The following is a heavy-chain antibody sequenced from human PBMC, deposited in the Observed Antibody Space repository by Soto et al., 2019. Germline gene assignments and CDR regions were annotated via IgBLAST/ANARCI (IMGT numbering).Heavy chain of an antibody. J-gene: IGHJ4*02. CDR2: ISGSGGST. V-gene: IGHV3-23*01. CDR3: AARYGSGTSFDY. CDR1: GFTFSSYA. Sequence: EVQLLESGGGLVQPGGSLRLSCAASGFTFSSYAMNWVRQAPGKGLEWVSAISGSGGSTYYADSVKGRFTISRDNSKNTLYLQMNSLRAEDTAVYYCAARYGSGTSFDYWGQGTLFTVSS. D-gene: IGHD3-10*01.